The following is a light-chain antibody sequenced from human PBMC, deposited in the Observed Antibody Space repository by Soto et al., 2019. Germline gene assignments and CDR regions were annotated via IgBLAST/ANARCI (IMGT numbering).Light chain of an antibody. CDR1: QSVLASSNNKNY. J-gene: IGKJ3*01. CDR3: QQYYSEPRT. V-gene: IGKV4-1*01. Sequence: DIVMTQSPDSLAVSLGERATINCKSSQSVLASSNNKNYLAWYQHKPGQPPKLLIFGASTRDSGVPDRFSGSGSGTDFTLTISSLQAEDVAVYYCQQYYSEPRTFGPGTKVDIK. CDR2: GAS.